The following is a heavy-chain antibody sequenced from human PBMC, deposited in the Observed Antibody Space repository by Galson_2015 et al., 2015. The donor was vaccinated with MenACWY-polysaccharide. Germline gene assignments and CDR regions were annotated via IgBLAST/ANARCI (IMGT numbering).Heavy chain of an antibody. CDR1: GFTFDDYA. V-gene: IGHV3-9*01. J-gene: IGHJ3*02. CDR2: ISWNSGSI. CDR3: AKDMGDYGDYGAFDI. Sequence: SLRLSCAASGFTFDDYAMHWVRQAPGKGLEWVSGISWNSGSIGYADSVKGRFTISRDNAKDSLYLQMNSLRAEDTALYYCAKDMGDYGDYGAFDIWGQGTMVTVSS. D-gene: IGHD4-17*01.